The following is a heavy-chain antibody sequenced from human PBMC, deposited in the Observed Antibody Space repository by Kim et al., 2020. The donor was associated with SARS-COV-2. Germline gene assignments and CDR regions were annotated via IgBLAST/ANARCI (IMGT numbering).Heavy chain of an antibody. V-gene: IGHV4-38-2*02. Sequence: SETLSLICTVSNYSISSGLYWGWIRQPPGKGLEWIGSINHSGSTYYNPSLKSRVTMSVDTSKNQFSLNLSSVTAADTAIYYCAVYYYGSGSSRNFDYWGQGTLVTVSS. CDR1: NYSISSGLY. CDR3: AVYYYGSGSSRNFDY. J-gene: IGHJ4*02. CDR2: INHSGST. D-gene: IGHD3-10*01.